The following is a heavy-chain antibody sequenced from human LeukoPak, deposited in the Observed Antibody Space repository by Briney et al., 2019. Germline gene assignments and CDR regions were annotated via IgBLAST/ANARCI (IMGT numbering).Heavy chain of an antibody. CDR2: INPSGART. V-gene: IGHV1-46*01. J-gene: IGHJ4*02. CDR3: ARVGCSGGSCYFGY. CDR1: GYTFTSYY. Sequence: ASVKVSCKASGYTFTSYYMHWVRQAPGQGLEWMGIINPSGARTTYAQKFQGRVTMTRDTSTSTVYMELSSLRSEDTAVYYCARVGCSGGSCYFGYWGQGTLVTVSS. D-gene: IGHD2-15*01.